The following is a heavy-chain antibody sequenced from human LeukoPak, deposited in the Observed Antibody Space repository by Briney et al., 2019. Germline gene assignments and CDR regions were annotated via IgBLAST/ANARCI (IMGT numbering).Heavy chain of an antibody. CDR2: ISSSSRYI. CDR1: GFTFRSYI. D-gene: IGHD2-15*01. V-gene: IGHV3-21*01. J-gene: IGHJ4*02. CDR3: ARGRTSCCYFDY. Sequence: GGSLSLSRAASGFTFRSYIMNWVRQAPGKGVDWVSSISSSSRYIYYADLVKGRFSSSRDKAKKSLYLQMNSLRGEDTAVYYCARGRTSCCYFDYWGQGTLVTVSS.